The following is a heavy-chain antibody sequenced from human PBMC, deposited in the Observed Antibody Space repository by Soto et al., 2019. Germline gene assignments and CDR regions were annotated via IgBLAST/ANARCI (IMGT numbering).Heavy chain of an antibody. Sequence: SETLSLTCTVSGGSISSYYWSWIRQPPGKGLEWIGYIYYSGSTNYNPSLKSRVTISVDTSKNQFSLKLSSVTAADTAVYYCARQGGHSSSRYYYYYYMDVWGKGTTVTVSS. CDR3: ARQGGHSSSRYYYYYYMDV. V-gene: IGHV4-59*08. D-gene: IGHD6-6*01. J-gene: IGHJ6*03. CDR1: GGSISSYY. CDR2: IYYSGST.